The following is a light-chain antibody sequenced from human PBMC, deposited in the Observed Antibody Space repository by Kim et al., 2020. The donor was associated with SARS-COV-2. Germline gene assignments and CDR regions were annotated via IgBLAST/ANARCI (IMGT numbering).Light chain of an antibody. V-gene: IGLV2-23*02. CDR1: TSECGIDNL. CDR2: DVN. J-gene: IGLJ1*01. Sequence: SITISGTGTTSECGIDNLVSWHQQHTGKAPKVIIYDVNKRPSGGSNRCSGSKSGNTAALTISGLQAEDEADYYCCSYTGSSTTVYVFGNGTKVTVL. CDR3: CSYTGSSTTVYV.